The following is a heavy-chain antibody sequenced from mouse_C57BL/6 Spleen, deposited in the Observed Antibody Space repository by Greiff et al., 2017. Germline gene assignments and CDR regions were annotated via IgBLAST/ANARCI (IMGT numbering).Heavy chain of an antibody. J-gene: IGHJ2*01. CDR3: ARRRTGTGYFDY. CDR1: GYTFTDYS. D-gene: IGHD4-1*01. Sequence: EVQLQQSGPVLVKPGASVKMSCKASGYTFTDYSMNWVKQSHGKSLEWIGVINPYNGGTSYNQKFKGKATLTVDKSSSTAYMELNSLTSEDSAVYYCARRRTGTGYFDYWGQGTTLTVSS. V-gene: IGHV1-19*01. CDR2: INPYNGGT.